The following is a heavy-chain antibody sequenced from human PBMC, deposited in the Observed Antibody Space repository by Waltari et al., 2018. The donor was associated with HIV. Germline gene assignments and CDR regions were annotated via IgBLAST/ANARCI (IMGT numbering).Heavy chain of an antibody. CDR1: GYTFTGHY. J-gene: IGHJ4*02. CDR3: ARHSDGRVFDY. CDR2: INPNRGGT. D-gene: IGHD2-15*01. Sequence: QVQLVQSGAEVKKPGASVKVSCKTSGYTFTGHYMHWVRQAPGQGLEWMGWINPNRGGTNYAQKFQGRVTMTRDTSISTVYMQLSRLRSDDTAVYYCARHSDGRVFDYWGQGTLVTVSS. V-gene: IGHV1-2*02.